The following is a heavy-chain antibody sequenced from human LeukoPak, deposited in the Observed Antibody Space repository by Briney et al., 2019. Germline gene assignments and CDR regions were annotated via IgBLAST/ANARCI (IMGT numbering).Heavy chain of an antibody. CDR3: AKGGVDYFYYYMDV. CDR1: GFTFSNYA. CDR2: ISHSGGST. J-gene: IGHJ6*03. Sequence: PGESLRLSXAASGFTFSNYAMTWVRQAPEKGLEWVTSISHSGGSTYYADSVKGRFTISRDNSKNTLYLQMKSLRAEDTAVYYCAKGGVDYFYYYMDVWGKGTTVTVSS. V-gene: IGHV3-23*01.